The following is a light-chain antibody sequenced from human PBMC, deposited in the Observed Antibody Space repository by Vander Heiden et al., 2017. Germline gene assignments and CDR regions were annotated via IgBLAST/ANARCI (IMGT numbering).Light chain of an antibody. J-gene: IGKJ1*01. CDR1: QTISTW. Sequence: DIQMTQSPSTLSASVGDRVTITCRASQTISTWLAWYQQKPGKAPNLLIYKASSLQSGVPSRFSGSGSGTEFTLTISSLQPDDFATYYCLQYNTYPRTFGQGTKVEIK. CDR3: LQYNTYPRT. V-gene: IGKV1-5*03. CDR2: KAS.